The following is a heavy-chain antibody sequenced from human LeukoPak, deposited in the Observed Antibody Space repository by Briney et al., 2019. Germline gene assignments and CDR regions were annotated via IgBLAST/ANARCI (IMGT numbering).Heavy chain of an antibody. V-gene: IGHV4-31*03. CDR1: GGSISSGNYY. D-gene: IGHD3-22*01. Sequence: SQTLSLTCTVSGGSISSGNYYWSWIRQLPGMGLEWIGNIFSSGSTYNNPSLKSRVTMSVDTSKNQFSLRLSSVTAADTAVYYCARARTLYYDSSGLNWFDPWGQGTLVTVSS. J-gene: IGHJ5*02. CDR3: ARARTLYYDSSGLNWFDP. CDR2: IFSSGST.